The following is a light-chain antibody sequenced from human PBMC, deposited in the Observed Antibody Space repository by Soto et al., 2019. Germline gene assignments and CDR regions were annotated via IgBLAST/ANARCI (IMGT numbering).Light chain of an antibody. Sequence: QSVLTQPPSASGSPGQSVTISCTGSSSDVGGYKYVSWYQQHPGKAPKLMIYEVSKRPSGVPDRFSGSKSGNTASLTVSGLQAEDEADNYCSSYAGSNNYVFGTGTKVTVL. CDR3: SSYAGSNNYV. V-gene: IGLV2-8*01. J-gene: IGLJ1*01. CDR2: EVS. CDR1: SSDVGGYKY.